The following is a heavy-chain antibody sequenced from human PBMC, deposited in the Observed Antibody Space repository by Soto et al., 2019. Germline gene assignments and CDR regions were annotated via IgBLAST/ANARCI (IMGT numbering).Heavy chain of an antibody. CDR1: GYTFSSYY. Sequence: SVKVSCKASGYTFSSYYMHWVRQAPGQGLEWMGGIIPIFGTANYAQKFQGRVTITADESTSTAYMELSSLRSEDTAVYYCARGGPYGDYGLDYWGQGTLVTAPQ. D-gene: IGHD4-17*01. CDR3: ARGGPYGDYGLDY. CDR2: IIPIFGTA. J-gene: IGHJ4*02. V-gene: IGHV1-69*13.